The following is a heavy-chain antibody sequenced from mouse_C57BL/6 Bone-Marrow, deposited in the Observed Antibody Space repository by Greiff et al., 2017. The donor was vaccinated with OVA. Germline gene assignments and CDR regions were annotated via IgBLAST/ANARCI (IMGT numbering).Heavy chain of an antibody. J-gene: IGHJ3*01. CDR2: IYPRDGST. CDR1: GYTFTSYD. Sequence: VQLQQSGPELVKPGASVKLSCKASGYTFTSYDINWVKQRHGQGLEWIGWIYPRDGSTKYNEKFKGKATLTVDTSSSTAYMELHSLTSEDSAVYFCARKDDGYYMAWFAYWGQGTLVTVSA. D-gene: IGHD2-3*01. V-gene: IGHV1-85*01. CDR3: ARKDDGYYMAWFAY.